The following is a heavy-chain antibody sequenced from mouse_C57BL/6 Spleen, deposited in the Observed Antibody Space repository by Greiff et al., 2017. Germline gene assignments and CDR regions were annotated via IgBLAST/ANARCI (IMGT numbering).Heavy chain of an antibody. CDR2: IYPGDGDT. CDR1: GYAFSSSW. J-gene: IGHJ2*01. V-gene: IGHV1-82*01. D-gene: IGHD1-1*01. Sequence: VKLMESGPELVKPGASVKISCKASGYAFSSSWMNWVKQRPGKGLEWIGRIYPGDGDTNYNGKFKGKATLTADKSSSTAYMQLSSLTSEDSAVYFCARGTTVVALDYWGQGTTLTVSS. CDR3: ARGTTVVALDY.